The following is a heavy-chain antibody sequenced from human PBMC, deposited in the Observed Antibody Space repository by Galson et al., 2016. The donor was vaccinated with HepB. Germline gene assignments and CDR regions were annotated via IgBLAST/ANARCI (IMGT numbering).Heavy chain of an antibody. CDR2: THWTGTS. V-gene: IGHV4-39*07. CDR3: ATTVGH. D-gene: IGHD1-26*01. J-gene: IGHJ4*02. Sequence: ETLSLTCTVSDVSINSGSYFWGWIRQPPGKGLEWIGSTHWTGTSYSQPTLQSRVTISLDKARNLFSLELASVTAADTAVYYCATTVGHWGQGTLITVSS. CDR1: DVSINSGSYF.